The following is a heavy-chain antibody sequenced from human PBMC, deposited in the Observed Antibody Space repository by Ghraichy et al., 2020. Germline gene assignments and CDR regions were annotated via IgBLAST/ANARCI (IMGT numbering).Heavy chain of an antibody. D-gene: IGHD3-10*02. V-gene: IGHV3-30*02. J-gene: IGHJ5*02. CDR2: IRYDGSNK. Sequence: GESLNISCAASGFTFSSYGMHWVRQAPGKGLEWVAFIRYDGSNKYYADSVKGRFTISRDNSKNTMYLQMNSLRAEDTAVYYCAKGAMLPFVPWGQGTLVTVSS. CDR1: GFTFSSYG. CDR3: AKGAMLPFVP.